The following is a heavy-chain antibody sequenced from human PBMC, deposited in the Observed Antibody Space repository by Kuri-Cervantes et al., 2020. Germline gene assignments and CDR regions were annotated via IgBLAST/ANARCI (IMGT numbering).Heavy chain of an antibody. CDR1: GGTFSSYA. Sequence: SVKVSCKASGGTFSSYAISWVQQAPGQGLEWMGGIIPMFGTANYAQRFQGRVTITTDESTSTAYMELSSLRSEDTAIYYCAKWLHYDLLTRQDDILDVWGKGTTVTVSS. J-gene: IGHJ6*04. CDR2: IIPMFGTA. V-gene: IGHV1-69*05. D-gene: IGHD3-9*01. CDR3: AKWLHYDLLTRQDDILDV.